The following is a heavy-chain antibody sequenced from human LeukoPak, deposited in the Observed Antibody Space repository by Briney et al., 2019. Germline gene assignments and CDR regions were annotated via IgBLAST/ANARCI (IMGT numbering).Heavy chain of an antibody. V-gene: IGHV3-21*01. Sequence: GGSLRLSCAASGFIFSSYSMNWVRQAPGKGLEWVSSISISSSYIYYADSVKGRFTISRDNAKNSLYLQMKSLRAEDTAVYYCARDSSDYYDSSGYYPNFDYWGQGTLVTVSS. CDR1: GFIFSSYS. D-gene: IGHD3-22*01. CDR3: ARDSSDYYDSSGYYPNFDY. J-gene: IGHJ4*02. CDR2: ISISSSYI.